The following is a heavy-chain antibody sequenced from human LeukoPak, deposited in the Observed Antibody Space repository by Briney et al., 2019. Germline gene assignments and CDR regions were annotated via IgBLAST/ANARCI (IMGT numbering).Heavy chain of an antibody. CDR3: AKSNYDILTGYPDY. J-gene: IGHJ4*02. D-gene: IGHD3-9*01. V-gene: IGHV3-30-3*02. CDR2: ISYDGSNK. CDR1: GFTFSSYA. Sequence: GGSLRLSCAASGFTFSSYAMHWVRQAPGKGLEWVAVISYDGSNKYYADSVKGRFTISRDNSKNTLYLQMNSLRAEDTALYYCAKSNYDILTGYPDYWGQGTLVTVSS.